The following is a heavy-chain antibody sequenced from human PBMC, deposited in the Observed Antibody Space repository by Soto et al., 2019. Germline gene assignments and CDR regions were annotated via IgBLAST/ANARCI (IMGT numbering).Heavy chain of an antibody. V-gene: IGHV1-69*01. J-gene: IGHJ6*02. CDR2: IIPIFGTA. D-gene: IGHD1-7*01. Sequence: QVQLVQSGAEVKKPGSSVKVSCKASGGTFSSYAISWVRQAPGQGLEWMGGIIPIFGTANYAQKFQGRVTITADESTSTAYMELSSLRSEDTAVYYGARECELELRDYYGMDVWGQGTTVTVSS. CDR1: GGTFSSYA. CDR3: ARECELELRDYYGMDV.